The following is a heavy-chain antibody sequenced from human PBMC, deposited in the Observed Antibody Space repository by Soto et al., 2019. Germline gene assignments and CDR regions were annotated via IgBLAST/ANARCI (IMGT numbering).Heavy chain of an antibody. CDR1: GFTFSNAW. J-gene: IGHJ4*02. V-gene: IGHV3-15*01. CDR2: INSKTDGGTT. Sequence: GGSLRLSCAASGFTFSNAWMSWVRQAPGQGLEWVGRINSKTDGGTTDYAAPVKGRFTISRDDSKKTLYLQMHSLNTEDTAVYYCSTGPFDYWGQGTLVTVSS. CDR3: STGPFDY.